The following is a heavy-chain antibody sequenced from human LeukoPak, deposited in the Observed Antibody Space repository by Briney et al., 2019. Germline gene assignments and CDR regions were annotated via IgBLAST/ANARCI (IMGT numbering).Heavy chain of an antibody. Sequence: ASVKVSCKVSGYTLTELSMHWVRQAPGKGLEWMGGFDPEDGETIYAQKFQGRVTMTEDTSTDTAYMELSSLRSEDTAVYYCATDRYYYDSSGYGNWFDPWGQGALVTVSS. CDR1: GYTLTELS. J-gene: IGHJ5*02. CDR2: FDPEDGET. D-gene: IGHD3-22*01. V-gene: IGHV1-24*01. CDR3: ATDRYYYDSSGYGNWFDP.